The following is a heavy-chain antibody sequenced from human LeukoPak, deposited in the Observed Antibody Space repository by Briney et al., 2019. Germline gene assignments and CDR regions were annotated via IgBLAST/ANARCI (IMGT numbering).Heavy chain of an antibody. CDR3: ARGVSARWVDY. Sequence: ASVKVSCKASGYSVTTYGIAWVRQASGRGLEWTGWISFYNGNTKYAQKYQGRVTMTTDTSTSTAYMELRSLRSDDTAVYYCARGVSARWVDYWGQGTLVTVSS. CDR2: ISFYNGNT. V-gene: IGHV1-18*01. D-gene: IGHD4/OR15-4a*01. CDR1: GYSVTTYG. J-gene: IGHJ4*02.